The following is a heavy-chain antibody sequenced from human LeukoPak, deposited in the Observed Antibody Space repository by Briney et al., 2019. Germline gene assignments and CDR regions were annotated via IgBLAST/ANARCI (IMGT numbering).Heavy chain of an antibody. Sequence: GGSLRLSCAASGFTFSSYSMNWVRQAPGKGLEWVSSISSSSYIYYADSVKGRFTISRDNAKNSLYLQMNSLRAEDTAVYYCARHLFYSPFDYWGQGTLVTVSS. J-gene: IGHJ4*02. CDR2: ISSSSYI. D-gene: IGHD2-21*01. CDR3: ARHLFYSPFDY. V-gene: IGHV3-21*01. CDR1: GFTFSSYS.